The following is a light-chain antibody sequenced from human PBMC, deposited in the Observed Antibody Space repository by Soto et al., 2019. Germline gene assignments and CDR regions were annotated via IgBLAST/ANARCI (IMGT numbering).Light chain of an antibody. V-gene: IGKV1-39*01. CDR2: TTS. CDR1: QPISDY. CDR3: QQHYNTPRT. J-gene: IGKJ1*01. Sequence: DIQMTQSPSSLSASVGDRVTITCRTSQPISDYLNWYQQKPGKAPTLVIYTTSNLQSGVPSRFSGSGSATHFPLTISSLQPEDFATYYCQQHYNTPRTFGQGTKVEIK.